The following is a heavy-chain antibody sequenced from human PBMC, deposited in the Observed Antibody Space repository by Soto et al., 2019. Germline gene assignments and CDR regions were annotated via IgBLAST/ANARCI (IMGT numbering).Heavy chain of an antibody. J-gene: IGHJ4*02. V-gene: IGHV4-59*08. D-gene: IGHD3-9*01. CDR1: GASMSSSY. CDR2: ISYSGAT. Sequence: SETLSLTCTVSGASMSSSYWSWIRQPPGKGLECLGYISYSGATNYNPSLKSRVTMSIDTSKNQFSLQLDSVTAADTAVYYCARGFAIDWYTYYFDYWGQGPLVTVSS. CDR3: ARGFAIDWYTYYFDY.